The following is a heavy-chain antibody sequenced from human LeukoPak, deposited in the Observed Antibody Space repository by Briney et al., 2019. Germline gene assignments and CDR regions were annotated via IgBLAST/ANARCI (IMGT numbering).Heavy chain of an antibody. J-gene: IGHJ3*02. V-gene: IGHV1-18*01. D-gene: IGHD3-22*01. CDR2: ISAYNGNT. CDR3: ARVEDLVTMIVVVIEGAFDI. CDR1: GYTFTSYG. Sequence: GASVKVSCKASGYTFTSYGISWVRQAPGQGLEWMGWISAYNGNTNYAQKLQGRVTMTTDTSTSTAYMELRSLRSDDTAVYYCARVEDLVTMIVVVIEGAFDIWGQGTMVTVSS.